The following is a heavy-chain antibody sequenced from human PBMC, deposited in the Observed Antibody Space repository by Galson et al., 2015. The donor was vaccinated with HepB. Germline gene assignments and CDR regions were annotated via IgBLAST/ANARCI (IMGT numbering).Heavy chain of an antibody. CDR3: ARGGMVRGVIIRDWFDP. J-gene: IGHJ5*02. Sequence: SVKVSCKASGYTFTSYYMHWVRQAPGQGLEWMGIINPSGGSTSYAQKLQGRVTMTRDTSTSTVYMELSSLRSEDTAVYYCARGGMVRGVIIRDWFDPWGQGTLVTVSS. CDR2: INPSGGST. CDR1: GYTFTSYY. V-gene: IGHV1-46*04. D-gene: IGHD3-10*01.